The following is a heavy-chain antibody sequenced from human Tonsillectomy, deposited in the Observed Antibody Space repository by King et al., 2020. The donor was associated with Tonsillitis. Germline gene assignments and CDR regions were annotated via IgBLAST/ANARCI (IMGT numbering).Heavy chain of an antibody. CDR2: ISYDGSNK. Sequence: VQLVESGGGVVQPGRSLRLSCAASGFTFSSYGMHWVRQAPGKGLEWVAVISYDGSNKYYADSVKGRFTISRDNSKNTLYLQMNSLRAEDTAVYYCAKALGELLFFEDAFDIWGQGTMVTVSS. CDR3: AKALGELLFFEDAFDI. V-gene: IGHV3-30*18. J-gene: IGHJ3*02. D-gene: IGHD1-26*01. CDR1: GFTFSSYG.